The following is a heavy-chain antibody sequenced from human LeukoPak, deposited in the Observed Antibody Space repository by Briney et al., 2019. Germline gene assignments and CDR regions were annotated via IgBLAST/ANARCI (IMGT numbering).Heavy chain of an antibody. V-gene: IGHV3-30*03. CDR3: AREVVGIDY. Sequence: GRSLRLSCAASGFTFSSYGMHWVRQAPGKGLEWVAVISYDGSNKYYADSVKGRFTISRDNSKNTLYLQMNSLRAEDTAVYYCAREVVGIDYWGQGTLVTVSS. CDR2: ISYDGSNK. CDR1: GFTFSSYG. D-gene: IGHD2-15*01. J-gene: IGHJ4*02.